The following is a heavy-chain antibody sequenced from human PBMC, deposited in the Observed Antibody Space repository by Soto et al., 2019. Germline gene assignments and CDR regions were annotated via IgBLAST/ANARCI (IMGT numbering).Heavy chain of an antibody. D-gene: IGHD6-13*01. CDR3: ARESGPLQLWLRIAAAGTYYYYGMDV. CDR2: ISAYNGNT. J-gene: IGHJ6*02. CDR1: GYTFTSYG. Sequence: GASVKVSCKASGYTFTSYGISWVRQAPGQGLEWMGWISAYNGNTNYAQKLQGRVTMTTDTSTSTAYMELRSLRSDDTAVYYCARESGPLQLWLRIAAAGTYYYYGMDVWGQGTTVTVSS. V-gene: IGHV1-18*01.